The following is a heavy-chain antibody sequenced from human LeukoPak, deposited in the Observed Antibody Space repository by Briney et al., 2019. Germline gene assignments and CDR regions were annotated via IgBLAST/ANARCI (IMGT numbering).Heavy chain of an antibody. V-gene: IGHV3-7*01. CDR2: IKQDGSEK. CDR3: ARDFYSSGWYGSN. Sequence: GGSLRLSCAASGFTVSRNYMSWVRQAPGKGLEWVANIKQDGSEKYYVDSVKGRFTISRDNAKNSLYLQMNSLRAEDTAVYYCARDFYSSGWYGSNWGQGTLVTVSS. J-gene: IGHJ4*02. D-gene: IGHD6-19*01. CDR1: GFTVSRNY.